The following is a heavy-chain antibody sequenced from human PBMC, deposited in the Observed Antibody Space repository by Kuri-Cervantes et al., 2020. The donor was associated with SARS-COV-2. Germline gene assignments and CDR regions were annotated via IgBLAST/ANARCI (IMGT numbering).Heavy chain of an antibody. J-gene: IGHJ3*02. Sequence: GGSLRLSCAASGFTFSSYGMHWVRQAPGKGLEWVAFIRYDGSNKYYADSVKGRFTISRDNSKNTLYLQMHSLRAEDTAVYYCAREGVGATTDNAFDIWGQGTMVTDSS. CDR1: GFTFSSYG. D-gene: IGHD1-26*01. CDR3: AREGVGATTDNAFDI. V-gene: IGHV3-30*02. CDR2: IRYDGSNK.